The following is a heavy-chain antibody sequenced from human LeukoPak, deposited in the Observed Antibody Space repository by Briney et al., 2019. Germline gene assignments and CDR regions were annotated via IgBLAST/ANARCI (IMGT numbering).Heavy chain of an antibody. V-gene: IGHV4-34*01. J-gene: IGHJ2*01. CDR1: GGSFSGYY. CDR2: INHSGST. D-gene: IGHD2-21*01. CDR3: ARGRRLLLRSGYFDL. Sequence: PSETLSLTCAVYGGSFSGYYWSWIRQPPGKGLEWIGEINHSGSTNYNPSLKSRVTISVDTSKNQFSLKPSSVTAADTAVYYCARGRRLLLRSGYFDLWGRGTPVTVSS.